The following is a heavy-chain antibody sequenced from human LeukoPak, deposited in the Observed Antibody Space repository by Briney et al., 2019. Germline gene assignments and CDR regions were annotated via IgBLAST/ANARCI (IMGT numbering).Heavy chain of an antibody. CDR3: ASQREAGTEYFDY. J-gene: IGHJ4*02. CDR1: GFTFSNFA. D-gene: IGHD6-19*01. V-gene: IGHV3-23*01. CDR2: ISGSGGST. Sequence: GGSLRLSCAASGFTFSNFAMNWVRQAPGKGLEWVSSISGSGGSTYYADSVKGRFTISRDNSKNTLYLQMNSLRAEDTAVYYCASQREAGTEYFDYWGQGSLVTVS.